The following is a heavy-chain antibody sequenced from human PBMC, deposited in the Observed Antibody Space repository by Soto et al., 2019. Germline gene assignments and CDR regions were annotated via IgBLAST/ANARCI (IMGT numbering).Heavy chain of an antibody. D-gene: IGHD5-18*01. Sequence: ASVKVSCKASGYTFTSYGISWVRQAPGQGXEWMGWISAYNGNTNYAQKLQGRVTMTTDTSTSTAYMELRSLRSDDTAVYYCARDRYSYGSGPYYYYYYGMDVWGQGTTVTVSS. CDR3: ARDRYSYGSGPYYYYYYGMDV. CDR2: ISAYNGNT. J-gene: IGHJ6*02. CDR1: GYTFTSYG. V-gene: IGHV1-18*01.